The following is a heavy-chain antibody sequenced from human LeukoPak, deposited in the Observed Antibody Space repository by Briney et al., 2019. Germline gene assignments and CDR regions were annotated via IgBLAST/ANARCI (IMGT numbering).Heavy chain of an antibody. J-gene: IGHJ4*02. V-gene: IGHV1-18*01. Sequence: ASVKVSCKVSGYTLTELSMHWVRQAPGQGLEWMGWISAYNGNTNYAQKLQGRVTMTTDTSTSTAYMELRSLRSDDTAVYYCARARIVGATRGTLDYWGQGTLVTVSS. D-gene: IGHD1-26*01. CDR2: ISAYNGNT. CDR1: GYTLTELS. CDR3: ARARIVGATRGTLDY.